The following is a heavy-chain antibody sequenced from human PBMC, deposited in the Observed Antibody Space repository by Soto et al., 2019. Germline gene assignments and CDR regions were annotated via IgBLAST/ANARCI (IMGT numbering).Heavy chain of an antibody. V-gene: IGHV7-4-1*01. CDR1: GYTFTSYA. Sequence: ASVKVSCKASGYTFTSYAMNWVRQAPGQGLEWMGWINTNTGNPTYAQGFTGRFVFSLDTSVSTAYLQICSLKAEDTAVYYCARANSYYDFWSGPHPSYYYYYMYVCGQGTTVPVSS. CDR2: INTNTGNP. J-gene: IGHJ6*03. CDR3: ARANSYYDFWSGPHPSYYYYYMYV. D-gene: IGHD3-3*01.